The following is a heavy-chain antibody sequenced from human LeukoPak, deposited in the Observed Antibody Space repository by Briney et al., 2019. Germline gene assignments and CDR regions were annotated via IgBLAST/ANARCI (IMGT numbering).Heavy chain of an antibody. Sequence: PSETLSLTCAVSGGSISSGGYSWSWIRQPPGKGLEWIGYIYHSGSTYYNPSLKSRVTISVDRSKNQFSLKLSSVTAADTAVYYCARYGEVVAGIDYWGQGTLVTVSS. CDR3: ARYGEVVAGIDY. V-gene: IGHV4-30-2*01. CDR1: GGSISSGGYS. J-gene: IGHJ4*02. D-gene: IGHD3-22*01. CDR2: IYHSGST.